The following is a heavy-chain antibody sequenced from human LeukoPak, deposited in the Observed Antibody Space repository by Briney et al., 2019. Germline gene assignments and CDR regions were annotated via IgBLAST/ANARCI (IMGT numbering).Heavy chain of an antibody. J-gene: IGHJ4*02. D-gene: IGHD3-22*01. Sequence: GGSLRLSCAASGFTFSDHYMNWIRQTPGKGREWVSYISSGNSYTDYADSVKGRFIISRDNAKNSLYLQMNSLRAEDTAVYYCARTHSPSGYYYFFDYWGQGTLVTVSS. V-gene: IGHV3-11*03. CDR2: ISSGNSYT. CDR3: ARTHSPSGYYYFFDY. CDR1: GFTFSDHY.